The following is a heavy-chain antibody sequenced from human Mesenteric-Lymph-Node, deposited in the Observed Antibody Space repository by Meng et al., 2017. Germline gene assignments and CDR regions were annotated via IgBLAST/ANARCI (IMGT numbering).Heavy chain of an antibody. D-gene: IGHD4-17*01. CDR2: IYYSGST. V-gene: IGHV4-31*03. Sequence: QGQLQESGPGLVEPSQTLSLTCTVSGGSISSGGFYWSWIRQHPGKGLEWIGYIYYSGSTYYNPSLRSRVAISIDTSKNQFSLKLTSVTAADTAVYFCARTNYGDYNWFDPWGQGTLVTVSS. J-gene: IGHJ5*02. CDR1: GGSISSGGFY. CDR3: ARTNYGDYNWFDP.